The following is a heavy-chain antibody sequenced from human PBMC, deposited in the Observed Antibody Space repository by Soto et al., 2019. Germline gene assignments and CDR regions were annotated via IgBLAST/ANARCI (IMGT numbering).Heavy chain of an antibody. Sequence: GGSLRLSCAASGFSFSTYGMHWVRQAPGKGLEWVAVISYDGSNKYYADSVKGRLTISRDNSKNTLYLQVNSLRAEDTAVYYCAKDQWYCSGGSCNRIGYWGQGTLVTVSS. CDR3: AKDQWYCSGGSCNRIGY. V-gene: IGHV3-30*18. D-gene: IGHD2-15*01. CDR2: ISYDGSNK. CDR1: GFSFSTYG. J-gene: IGHJ4*02.